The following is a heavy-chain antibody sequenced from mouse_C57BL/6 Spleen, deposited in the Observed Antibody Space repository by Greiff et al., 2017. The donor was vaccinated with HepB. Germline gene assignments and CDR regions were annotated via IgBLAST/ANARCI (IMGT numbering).Heavy chain of an antibody. CDR3: ARGLRYQHGGMDY. CDR2: IDPSDSYT. Sequence: QVQLQQPGAELVMPGASVKLSCKASGYTFTSYWMHWVKQRPGQGLEWIGEIDPSDSYTNYNQKFKGKSTLTVDKSSSTAYMQLSSLTSEDSAVYYCARGLRYQHGGMDYWGQGTSVTVSS. J-gene: IGHJ4*01. V-gene: IGHV1-69*01. CDR1: GYTFTSYW. D-gene: IGHD1-1*01.